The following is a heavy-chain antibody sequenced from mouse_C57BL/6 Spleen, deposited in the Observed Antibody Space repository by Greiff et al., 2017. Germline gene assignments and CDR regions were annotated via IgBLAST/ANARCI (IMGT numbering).Heavy chain of an antibody. V-gene: IGHV1-82*01. CDR3: ARDDLLLPFAY. Sequence: QVQLKQSGPELVKPGASVKISCKASGYAFSSSWMNWVKQRPGKGLEWIGRIYPGDGDTNYNGKFKGKATLTADKSSSTAYMQLSSLTSEDSAVYFCARDDLLLPFAYWGQGTLVTVSA. CDR2: IYPGDGDT. D-gene: IGHD1-1*01. CDR1: GYAFSSSW. J-gene: IGHJ3*01.